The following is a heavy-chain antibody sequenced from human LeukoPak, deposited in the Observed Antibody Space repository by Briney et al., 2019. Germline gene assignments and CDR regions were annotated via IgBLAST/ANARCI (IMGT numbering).Heavy chain of an antibody. D-gene: IGHD3-3*01. J-gene: IGHJ4*02. CDR2: IYYSGST. Sequence: SETLSLTCTVSAGSISSHYWSWLRQPPGKGLEWIGYIYYSGSTNYNTSLKSRVTISVDTSKNQFSLKLSSVTAADTAVYYCARDLGSQDFWSGYYDYWGRGTLVTVSS. CDR3: ARDLGSQDFWSGYYDY. CDR1: AGSISSHY. V-gene: IGHV4-59*11.